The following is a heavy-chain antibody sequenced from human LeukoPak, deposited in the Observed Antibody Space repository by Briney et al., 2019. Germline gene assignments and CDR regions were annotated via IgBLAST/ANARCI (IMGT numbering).Heavy chain of an antibody. CDR1: GYTFTGYY. V-gene: IGHV1-2*02. J-gene: IGHJ4*02. Sequence: ASVKVSCKASGYTFTGYYMHWVRQAPGQGLEWMGWINPNSGGTNYAQKFQGRVTMTRDTSISTAYMELSRLRSDDTAVYYCARGPYYGSGSAEYWGQGTLVTVSS. CDR2: INPNSGGT. D-gene: IGHD3-10*01. CDR3: ARGPYYGSGSAEY.